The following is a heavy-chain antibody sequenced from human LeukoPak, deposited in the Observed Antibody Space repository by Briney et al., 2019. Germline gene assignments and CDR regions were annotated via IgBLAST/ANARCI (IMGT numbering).Heavy chain of an antibody. CDR1: GGSISSSSYH. CDR3: ARDWYYYDSSGMNWFDP. Sequence: PSETLSLTCTVSGGSISSSSYHWGWIRQAPGMGLEWIGNIYYTGRTYYNPSLKSRVTISEDTSKNQFSLRLTSVTAADTAVYYCARDWYYYDSSGMNWFDPWGQGTLVTVSS. V-gene: IGHV4-39*02. D-gene: IGHD3-22*01. J-gene: IGHJ5*02. CDR2: IYYTGRT.